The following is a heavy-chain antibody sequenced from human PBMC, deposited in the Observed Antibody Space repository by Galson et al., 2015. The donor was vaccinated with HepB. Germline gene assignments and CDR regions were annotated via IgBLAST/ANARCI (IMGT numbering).Heavy chain of an antibody. D-gene: IGHD6-13*01. J-gene: IGHJ4*02. CDR1: GFTFSSYG. Sequence: SLRLSCAASGFTFSSYGMHWVRQAPGKGLEWVAFIRYDGSNKYYADSVKGRFTISRDNSKNTLYLQMNSLRAEDTAVYYCAKAPGIAAAGPYWGQGTLVTVSS. CDR3: AKAPGIAAAGPY. V-gene: IGHV3-30*02. CDR2: IRYDGSNK.